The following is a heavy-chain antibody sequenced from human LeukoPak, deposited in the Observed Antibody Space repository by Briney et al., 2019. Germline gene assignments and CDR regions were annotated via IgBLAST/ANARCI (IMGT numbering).Heavy chain of an antibody. J-gene: IGHJ4*02. CDR1: GGSISSYY. V-gene: IGHV4-59*08. D-gene: IGHD6-19*01. CDR2: IYYSGST. Sequence: SETLSLTCTVSGGSISSYYWSWIRQPPEKGLEWIGYIYYSGSTNYNPSLKSRVTISVDTSKNQFSLKLSSVTAADTAVYYCARHQSIAVAGPYFGYWGQGTLVTVSS. CDR3: ARHQSIAVAGPYFGY.